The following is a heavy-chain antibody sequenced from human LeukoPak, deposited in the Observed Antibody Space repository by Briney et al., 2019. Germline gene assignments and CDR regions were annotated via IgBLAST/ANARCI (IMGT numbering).Heavy chain of an antibody. J-gene: IGHJ5*02. V-gene: IGHV3-30*02. CDR3: AKDVWGPTAMKNNWFDP. Sequence: GGSLRLSCAASGFTFSSYVMHWVRQAPGKGLEWVAFIRYDGSNKYYAGSVKGRFTVSRDNSQNTLYLQMDSLRGDDTALYYCAKDVWGPTAMKNNWFDPWGQGTLVTVS. D-gene: IGHD3-16*01. CDR1: GFTFSSYV. CDR2: IRYDGSNK.